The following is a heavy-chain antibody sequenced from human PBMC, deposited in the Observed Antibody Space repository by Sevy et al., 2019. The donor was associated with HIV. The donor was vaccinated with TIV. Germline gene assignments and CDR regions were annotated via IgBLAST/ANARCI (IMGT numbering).Heavy chain of an antibody. CDR3: ARGIAAGGTFHFDY. CDR1: GGSISSGGYY. J-gene: IGHJ4*02. V-gene: IGHV4-31*03. D-gene: IGHD6-13*01. Sequence: TLSLTCTVSGGSISSGGYYWNWIRQHPGKGLEWIGYIYHSESTYYNPSLMSRLTISVDTSKNQFSLKLSSVTAADTATYYCARGIAAGGTFHFDYWGQGTLVTVSS. CDR2: IYHSEST.